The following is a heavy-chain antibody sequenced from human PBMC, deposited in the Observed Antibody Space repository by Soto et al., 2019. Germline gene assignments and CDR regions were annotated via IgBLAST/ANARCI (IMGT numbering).Heavy chain of an antibody. Sequence: GGSLRLSCAASGFTFSSYSMNWVRQAPGKGLEWVSYISSSSSTIYYADSVKGRFTISRDNAKNSLYLQMNSLRDEDTAVYYCARDLSWFGELFIRATAFDIWGQGTMVTVSS. CDR2: ISSSSSTI. D-gene: IGHD3-10*01. CDR3: ARDLSWFGELFIRATAFDI. J-gene: IGHJ3*02. V-gene: IGHV3-48*02. CDR1: GFTFSSYS.